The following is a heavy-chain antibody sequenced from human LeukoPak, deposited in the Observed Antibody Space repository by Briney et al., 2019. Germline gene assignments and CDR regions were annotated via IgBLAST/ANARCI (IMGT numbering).Heavy chain of an antibody. V-gene: IGHV3-7*03. Sequence: GGSLRLSCAASGFTFSSYWMTWVRQTPGKGLEWVANIKPDGSEKYYVDSVKGRFTISRDDAKNSLYLQMNSLRAEDTAVYYCVKRGLLWGQGTLVTVSS. J-gene: IGHJ4*02. D-gene: IGHD3-10*01. CDR2: IKPDGSEK. CDR3: VKRGLL. CDR1: GFTFSSYW.